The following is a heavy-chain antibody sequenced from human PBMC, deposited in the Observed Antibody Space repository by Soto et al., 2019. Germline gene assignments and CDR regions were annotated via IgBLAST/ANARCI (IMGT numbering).Heavy chain of an antibody. V-gene: IGHV3-30-3*01. CDR3: ATTRVGPCSSSICFSGIFDGMDV. CDR2: ISYDGTVT. D-gene: IGHD2-2*01. Sequence: GGSLRLSCAASGFTISNYGMHWVRQAPGKGLEWVAVISYDGTVTYYADSVKGRFTISRDNSKNTLYLQMNSLRTEDTAVYYCATTRVGPCSSSICFSGIFDGMDVWGQGTTVTVSS. J-gene: IGHJ6*02. CDR1: GFTISNYG.